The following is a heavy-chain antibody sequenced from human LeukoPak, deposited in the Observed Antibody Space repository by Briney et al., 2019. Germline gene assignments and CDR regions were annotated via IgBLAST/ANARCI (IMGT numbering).Heavy chain of an antibody. Sequence: PSETLSLTCTVSGGSISNSNYYWGWIRQPPGRGLELIGSIYYSGGTYYNPSLKSRVTISVDTSKNQFSLNLSSVTAADTAVFHCARHGGASYLYYFDYWGQGTLVTVSS. V-gene: IGHV4-39*01. CDR2: IYYSGGT. D-gene: IGHD1-26*01. J-gene: IGHJ4*02. CDR3: ARHGGASYLYYFDY. CDR1: GGSISNSNYY.